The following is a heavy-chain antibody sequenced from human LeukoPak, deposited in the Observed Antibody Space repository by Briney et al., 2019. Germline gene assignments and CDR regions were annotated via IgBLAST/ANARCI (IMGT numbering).Heavy chain of an antibody. V-gene: IGHV3-7*01. CDR2: IKQDGSEK. J-gene: IGHJ4*02. CDR3: AREGRDYVWGSYPTW. Sequence: GGSLRLSCAASGFTFSSYWMSWVRQAPGKGLEWVANIKQDGSEKYYVDSVKGRFTISRDNAKNSLYLQMNGLRAEDTAVYYCAREGRDYVWGSYPTWWGQGTLVTVSS. D-gene: IGHD3-16*02. CDR1: GFTFSSYW.